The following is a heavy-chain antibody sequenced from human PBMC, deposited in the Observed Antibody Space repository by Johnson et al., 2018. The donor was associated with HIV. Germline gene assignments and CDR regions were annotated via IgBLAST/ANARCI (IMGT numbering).Heavy chain of an antibody. D-gene: IGHD6-19*01. CDR1: RFTFTYYD. V-gene: IGHV3-13*01. J-gene: IGHJ3*02. CDR2: IGTAGDT. CDR3: AKDTEPIFWYSSGWTLGFHAFDI. Sequence: MQLVESGGGLVKPGGSLRLSCAASRFTFTYYDMHSVRQPIGEGLEWVSGIGTAGDTNYPGSVKGRFTVSRDNSKNTLYLQMNSLRAEDTAVYYCAKDTEPIFWYSSGWTLGFHAFDIWGQGTMVTVSS.